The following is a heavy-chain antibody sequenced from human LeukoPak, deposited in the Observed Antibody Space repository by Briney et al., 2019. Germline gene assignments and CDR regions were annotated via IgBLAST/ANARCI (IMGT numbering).Heavy chain of an antibody. J-gene: IGHJ4*02. CDR3: ARDFYDSSGYSAPGDY. V-gene: IGHV3-33*01. Sequence: GGSLRLSCAASGFTFSSYGMHWVRQAPGKGLECVAVIWYDGSNKYYADSVKGRFTISRDNSKNTLYLQMNSLRAEDTAVYYCARDFYDSSGYSAPGDYWGQGTLVTVSS. D-gene: IGHD3-22*01. CDR1: GFTFSSYG. CDR2: IWYDGSNK.